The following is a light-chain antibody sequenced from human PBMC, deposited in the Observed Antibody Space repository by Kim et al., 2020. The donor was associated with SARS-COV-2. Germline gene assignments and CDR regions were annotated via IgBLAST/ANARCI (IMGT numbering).Light chain of an antibody. V-gene: IGLV3-21*04. CDR2: YGT. J-gene: IGLJ3*02. Sequence: SYERTQSRSVSVDPGKTARMTCGGNNIGRKSVDWYQQRPGQAPVLVIYYGTDRPSGIPERFSGSHSGNTATLTISRVEAGDEADYYCQVWDNSSDQWVFGGGTQLTVL. CDR3: QVWDNSSDQWV. CDR1: NIGRKS.